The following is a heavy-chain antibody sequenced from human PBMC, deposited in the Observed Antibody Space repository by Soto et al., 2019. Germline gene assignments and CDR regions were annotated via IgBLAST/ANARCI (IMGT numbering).Heavy chain of an antibody. CDR1: GYTITSYD. D-gene: IGHD5-18*01. CDR2: MNPNSGNT. Sequence: ASVKVSCKASGYTITSYDINWVRQATGQGLEWMGWMNPNSGNTGYAQKFQGRVTMTRNTSISTAYMELSSLRSEDTAVYYCARIRGYSYGRTSDYWGQGTLVTVSS. CDR3: ARIRGYSYGRTSDY. V-gene: IGHV1-8*01. J-gene: IGHJ4*02.